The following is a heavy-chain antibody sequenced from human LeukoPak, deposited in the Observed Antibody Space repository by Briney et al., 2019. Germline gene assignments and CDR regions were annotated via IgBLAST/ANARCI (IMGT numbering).Heavy chain of an antibody. Sequence: ASVKLSCKASGYTFTSYAMHWVRQAPGQRLEWMGWINAGNGNTKYSQKFQGRVTITRDTSASTAYMELSSLRSEDTAVYYCARAGQWLVLDFDYWGQGTLVTVSS. V-gene: IGHV1-3*01. CDR1: GYTFTSYA. CDR2: INAGNGNT. CDR3: ARAGQWLVLDFDY. J-gene: IGHJ4*02. D-gene: IGHD6-19*01.